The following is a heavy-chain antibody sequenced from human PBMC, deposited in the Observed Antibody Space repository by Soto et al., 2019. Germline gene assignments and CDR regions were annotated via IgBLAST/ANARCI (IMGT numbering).Heavy chain of an antibody. CDR3: ARDAVVVTARPYNWFDP. CDR1: GFTFSSYA. V-gene: IGHV3-30-3*01. CDR2: ISYDGSNK. Sequence: GGSLRLSCAASGFTFSSYAMHWVRQAPGKGLEWVAVISYDGSNKYYADSVKGRFTISRDNSKNTLYLQMNSLRAEDTAVYYCARDAVVVTARPYNWFDPWGQGTLVTVSS. D-gene: IGHD2-21*02. J-gene: IGHJ5*02.